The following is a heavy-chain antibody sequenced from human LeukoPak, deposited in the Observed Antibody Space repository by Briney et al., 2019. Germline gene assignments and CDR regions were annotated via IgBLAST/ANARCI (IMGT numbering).Heavy chain of an antibody. CDR1: GDTFTSYG. J-gene: IGHJ5*02. CDR3: ARGAVLRYSDWLLSPVDP. V-gene: IGHV1-18*01. D-gene: IGHD3-9*01. Sequence: GASAKVSCKASGDTFTSYGINWVRQAPGQGLEWMGCISAYNGNTNYAQKLQGRVTMTTDTSTSTAYMELRSLRSDDTALYYCARGAVLRYSDWLLSPVDPRGQGTLVTVCS. CDR2: ISAYNGNT.